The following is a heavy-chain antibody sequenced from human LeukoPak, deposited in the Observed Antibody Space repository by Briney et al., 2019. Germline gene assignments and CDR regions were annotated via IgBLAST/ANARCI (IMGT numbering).Heavy chain of an antibody. D-gene: IGHD6-19*01. V-gene: IGHV4-39*01. CDR2: IYYSGST. Sequence: SETLSLTCTVSGGSISSSSDYWGWIRQPPGKGLEWIGSIYYSGSTYYNPSLKSRVTVSVDTSKNQFSLKLSSVTAADTALYYCVSHPGGSGWSICSFDYWGQGTLVTVSS. CDR1: GGSISSSSDY. J-gene: IGHJ4*02. CDR3: VSHPGGSGWSICSFDY.